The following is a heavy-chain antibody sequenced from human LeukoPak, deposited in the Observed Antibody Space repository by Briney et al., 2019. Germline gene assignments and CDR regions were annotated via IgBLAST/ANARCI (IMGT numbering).Heavy chain of an antibody. CDR1: GYTLTELS. Sequence: ASVKVSCKVSGYTLTELSMHWVRQAPGKGLEWMGGFDPEDGETIYAQKFQGRVTMTEDTSTDTAYMELSSLRSEDTAVHYCGTGTIFGVAVNGMDVWGQGTTVTVSS. CDR3: GTGTIFGVAVNGMDV. D-gene: IGHD3-3*01. V-gene: IGHV1-24*01. CDR2: FDPEDGET. J-gene: IGHJ6*02.